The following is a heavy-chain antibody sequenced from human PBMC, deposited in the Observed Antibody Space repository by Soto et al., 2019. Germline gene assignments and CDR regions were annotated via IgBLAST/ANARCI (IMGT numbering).Heavy chain of an antibody. CDR1: GGSISSYY. D-gene: IGHD1-1*01. V-gene: IGHV4-59*01. J-gene: IGHJ4*02. CDR3: ARDEDGIDY. CDR2: IYYSGST. Sequence: SETLSLTCTVSGGSISSYYWSWIRQPPGKGLEWIGYIYYSGSTNYNPSLKSRVTISVDTSKNQFSLKLSSVTAADTAVYYCARDEDGIDYWGQGTLVTVSS.